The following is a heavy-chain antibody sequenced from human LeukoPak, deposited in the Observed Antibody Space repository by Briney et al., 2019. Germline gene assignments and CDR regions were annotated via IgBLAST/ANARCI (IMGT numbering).Heavy chain of an antibody. CDR3: ARDPPSSLATRPIFDY. CDR1: GYTLTGYY. D-gene: IGHD6-6*01. J-gene: IGHJ4*02. CDR2: INPHNGDT. V-gene: IGHV1-2*02. Sequence: GASVKVSCKASGYTLTGYYMHWVRQAPGQGLEWMGWINPHNGDTNYAQNFRGRVTMTWDTSISTTHMELSRLRSDDTAVYYCARDPPSSLATRPIFDYWGQGTLVTVSS.